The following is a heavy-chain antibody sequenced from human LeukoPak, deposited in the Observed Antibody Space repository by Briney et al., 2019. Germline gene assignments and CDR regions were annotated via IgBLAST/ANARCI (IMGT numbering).Heavy chain of an antibody. V-gene: IGHV3-23*01. D-gene: IGHD3-9*01. Sequence: PGGSLRLSCAASGFTFSTYAMSWVRQAPGKGLEWVSGISGSGGTTYYADSVKGRFTISRDNSKNTLYLQMNSLRAEDTAVYYCAKDQGDILTGYRMNWGQGTLVTVSS. J-gene: IGHJ4*02. CDR3: AKDQGDILTGYRMN. CDR2: ISGSGGTT. CDR1: GFTFSTYA.